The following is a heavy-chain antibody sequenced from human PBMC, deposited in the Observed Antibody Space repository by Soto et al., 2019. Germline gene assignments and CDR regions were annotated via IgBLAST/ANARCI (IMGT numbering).Heavy chain of an antibody. CDR3: ARCNYGPDY. J-gene: IGHJ4*02. D-gene: IGHD3-10*01. CDR1: GFTFRTSW. Sequence: EVQLVESGGGLVQPGGSLRLSCAASGFTFRTSWMYWVRQPPGKGLVWVSRINDDGSTTTYADSVKGRFTISRDNAKNTLFMQMDSLRAEDMGVYYCARCNYGPDYWGQGTLVTVSS. V-gene: IGHV3-74*03. CDR2: INDDGSTT.